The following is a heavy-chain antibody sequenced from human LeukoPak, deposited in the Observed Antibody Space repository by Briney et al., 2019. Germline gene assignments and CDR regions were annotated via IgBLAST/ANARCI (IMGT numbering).Heavy chain of an antibody. Sequence: GGSLRLSCAASGFTFSSYGMHWFRQAPGKGLEWVAVIWYGGSNKYYADSVKGRFTISRDNSKNTLYLQMNSLRAEDTAVYYCAKDRYYGSGSYRGAMDVWGKGTTVTVSS. V-gene: IGHV3-30*02. CDR1: GFTFSSYG. CDR2: IWYGGSNK. CDR3: AKDRYYGSGSYRGAMDV. J-gene: IGHJ6*04. D-gene: IGHD3-10*01.